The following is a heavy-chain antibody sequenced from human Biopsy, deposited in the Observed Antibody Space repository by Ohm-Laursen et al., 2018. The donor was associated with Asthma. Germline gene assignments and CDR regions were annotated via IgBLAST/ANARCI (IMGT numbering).Heavy chain of an antibody. CDR1: GFTFRAHA. CDR2: ISGNSGIT. CDR3: AKDRSGTWYGFDY. V-gene: IGHV3-23*01. D-gene: IGHD6-13*01. J-gene: IGHJ4*02. Sequence: GSLRLSCAAFGFTFRAHAMSWVRQAPGKGLKWVSTISGNSGITYYADSVKGRFTISRDNSQNTLYLHMDSLSAEDTAVYYCAKDRSGTWYGFDYWGQGTLVTVSS.